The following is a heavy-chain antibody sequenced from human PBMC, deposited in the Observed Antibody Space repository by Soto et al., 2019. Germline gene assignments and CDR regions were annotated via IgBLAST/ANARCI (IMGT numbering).Heavy chain of an antibody. J-gene: IGHJ6*02. CDR2: IIPIFDIT. V-gene: IGHV1-69*01. CDR1: GGTFRSDS. D-gene: IGHD2-21*01. CDR3: ARPDEGGYSSNHHYYYSLDV. Sequence: QVQLVQSGAEVKKPGSSVKVSCKASGGTFRSDSISWVRQAPGQGLEWMGGIIPIFDITNYAQKFQGRVTITADESTSTAYMEVSRLGSDDTAVYYCARPDEGGYSSNHHYYYSLDVWGQGPTVTV.